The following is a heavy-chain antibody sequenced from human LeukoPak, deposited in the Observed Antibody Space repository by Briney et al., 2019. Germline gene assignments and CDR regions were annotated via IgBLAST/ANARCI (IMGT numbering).Heavy chain of an antibody. V-gene: IGHV3-23*01. J-gene: IGHJ4*02. CDR1: GFTFSSYA. Sequence: PGGSLRLSCAASGFTFSSYAMSWVRQAPGKGLEWVSAISGSGGSTYYADSVKGRFTISRDNSKNTLYLQMNSLRAEDTAVYYCAKRPPSTGPIAAAGTPDLGYWGQGTLVTVSS. D-gene: IGHD6-13*01. CDR2: ISGSGGST. CDR3: AKRPPSTGPIAAAGTPDLGY.